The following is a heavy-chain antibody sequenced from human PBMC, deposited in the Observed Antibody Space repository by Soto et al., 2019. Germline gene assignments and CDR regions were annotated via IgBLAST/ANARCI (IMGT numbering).Heavy chain of an antibody. CDR1: GFTFRNSG. CDR3: ARSGWGSPLDY. J-gene: IGHJ4*02. V-gene: IGHV3-66*01. Sequence: GGSLRLSCAASGFTFRNSGMHWVRQAPGKGLEWVAVIYSGGSTYYADSVKGRFTISRDNSKNTLYLQMNSLRAEDTAVYYCARSGWGSPLDYWGQGT. D-gene: IGHD3-16*01. CDR2: IYSGGST.